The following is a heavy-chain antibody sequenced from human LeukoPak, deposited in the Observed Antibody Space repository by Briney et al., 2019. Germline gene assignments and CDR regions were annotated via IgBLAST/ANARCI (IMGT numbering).Heavy chain of an antibody. Sequence: SETLSLTCTVSGGSISSYFWSWIRQPPGKGLEWIGYIYYSGSTNYNPSLKSRVTISVDTSKNQFSLKLSSVTAADTAVYYCARDFSSSSTVYYYYYMDVWGKGTTVTVSS. V-gene: IGHV4-59*01. CDR1: GGSISSYF. CDR3: ARDFSSSSTVYYYYYMDV. CDR2: IYYSGST. J-gene: IGHJ6*03. D-gene: IGHD6-6*01.